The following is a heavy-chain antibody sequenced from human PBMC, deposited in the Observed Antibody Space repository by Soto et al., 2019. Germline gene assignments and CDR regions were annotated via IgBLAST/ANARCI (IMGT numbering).Heavy chain of an antibody. D-gene: IGHD3-10*01. CDR3: AREYRETQYYYYGLDV. Sequence: ASVKVSCKASGYTFTSYGISWVRQAPGQGLEWMGWISAYNGNTNYAQKLQGRVTMTTDTSTSTAYMELRSLRSDDTAVYYCAREYRETQYYYYGLDVWGQGTTVTV. J-gene: IGHJ6*02. V-gene: IGHV1-18*01. CDR1: GYTFTSYG. CDR2: ISAYNGNT.